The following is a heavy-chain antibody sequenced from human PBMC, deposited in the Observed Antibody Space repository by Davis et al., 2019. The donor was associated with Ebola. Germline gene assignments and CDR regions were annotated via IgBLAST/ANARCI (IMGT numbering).Heavy chain of an antibody. CDR1: GFTFSSYS. D-gene: IGHD6-13*01. Sequence: PGGSLRLSCAASGFTFSSYSMNWVRQAPGKGLEWVSSISSSSSYIYYADSVKGRFTISRDNSKNTLYLQMKSLRVEDTAVYYCAKRTGILPYYYYYMDVWGKGTTVTVSS. J-gene: IGHJ6*03. V-gene: IGHV3-21*04. CDR2: ISSSSSYI. CDR3: AKRTGILPYYYYYMDV.